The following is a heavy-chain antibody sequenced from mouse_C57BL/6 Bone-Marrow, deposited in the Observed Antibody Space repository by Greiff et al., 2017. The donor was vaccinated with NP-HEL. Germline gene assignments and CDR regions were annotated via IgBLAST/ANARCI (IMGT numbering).Heavy chain of an antibody. CDR2: IYPRSGNT. V-gene: IGHV1-81*01. J-gene: IGHJ3*01. D-gene: IGHD3-2*02. CDR1: GYTFTSYG. Sequence: QVQLKQSGAELARPGASVKLSCKASGYTFTSYGISWVKQRTGQGLEWIGDIYPRSGNTYYNEKFKGKATLTADKSSSTAYMELSSLTSEDSAVYVCANSSGYGFAYWGQGTLVPVTA. CDR3: ANSSGYGFAY.